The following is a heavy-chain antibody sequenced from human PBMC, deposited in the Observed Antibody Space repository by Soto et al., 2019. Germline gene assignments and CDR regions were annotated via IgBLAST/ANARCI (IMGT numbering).Heavy chain of an antibody. CDR1: SYSFTLYF. V-gene: IGHV5-51*01. D-gene: IGHD4-17*01. J-gene: IGHJ3*02. Sequence: GESQEVSPKVSSYSFTLYFIGSVRQMPRKGLEWTGIIYPAXSDTRYRPSFQAQVTISAERSISTAYRQWSSLKASDTDMYYRARPPLSGDYGGEALEIRRQGTTVTVSS. CDR2: IYPAXSDT. CDR3: ARPPLSGDYGGEALEI.